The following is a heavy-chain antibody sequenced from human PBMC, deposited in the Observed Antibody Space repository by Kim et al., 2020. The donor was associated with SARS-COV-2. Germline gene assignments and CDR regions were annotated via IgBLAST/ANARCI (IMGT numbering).Heavy chain of an antibody. CDR3: ARRRNDYGDYYFDY. J-gene: IGHJ4*02. D-gene: IGHD4-17*01. Sequence: PSSKGQVTISADTSISTAYLQWSSLKASDTAMYYCARRRNDYGDYYFDYWGQGTLVTVSS. V-gene: IGHV5-51*01.